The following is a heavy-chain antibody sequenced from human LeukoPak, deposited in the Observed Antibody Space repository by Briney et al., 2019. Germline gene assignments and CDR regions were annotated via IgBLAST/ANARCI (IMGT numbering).Heavy chain of an antibody. J-gene: IGHJ4*02. CDR2: ITPSDGST. V-gene: IGHV1-46*01. CDR3: ARDSYGSDY. D-gene: IGHD5-18*01. Sequence: ASVRVSCMASGYTFSNYHVHWVRQAPGQGREWMGKITPSDGSTTYAQNFQDRVIMTRDTSSSTVYMQLSSLRSEDTAVYYCARDSYGSDYWGQGTLVTVSS. CDR1: GYTFSNYH.